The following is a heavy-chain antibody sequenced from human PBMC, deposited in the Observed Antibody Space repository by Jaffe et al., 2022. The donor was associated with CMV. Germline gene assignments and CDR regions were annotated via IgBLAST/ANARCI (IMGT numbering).Heavy chain of an antibody. CDR3: TTDIEEGGYSNYYYYYGMDV. V-gene: IGHV3-15*01. Sequence: EVQLVESGGGLVKPGGSLRLSCAASGFTFSNAWMSWVRQAPGKGLEWVGRIKSKTDGGTTDYAAPVKGRFTISRDDSKNTLYLQMNSLKTEDTAVYYCTTDIEEGGYSNYYYYYGMDVWGQGTTVTVSS. CDR2: IKSKTDGGTT. D-gene: IGHD4-4*01. CDR1: GFTFSNAW. J-gene: IGHJ6*02.